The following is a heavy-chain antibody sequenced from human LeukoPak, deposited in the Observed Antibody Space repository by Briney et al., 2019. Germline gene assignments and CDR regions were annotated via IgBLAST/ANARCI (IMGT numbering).Heavy chain of an antibody. CDR1: GYTFTSYA. CDR3: ARDGGSGWYRY. J-gene: IGHJ4*02. D-gene: IGHD6-19*01. Sequence: ASVKVSCKASGYTFTSYAMHWVRQAPGQRLEWMGWINAGNGNTKYSQKFQGRVTITRDTSASTAYMELSSLRSEDTAVYCCARDGGSGWYRYWGQGTLVTVSS. CDR2: INAGNGNT. V-gene: IGHV1-3*01.